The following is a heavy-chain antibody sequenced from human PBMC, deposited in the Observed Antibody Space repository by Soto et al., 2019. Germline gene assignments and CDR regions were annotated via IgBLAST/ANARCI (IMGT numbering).Heavy chain of an antibody. V-gene: IGHV4-59*08. Sequence: SETLSLTCTVSGASIRTYYWTWIRQPPGKGLEWIAYIHHSGTTNYNPSLKSRATISVDTSKNQLFLKLSSVTAADTAVYYGARLPAVSGSVAWVDPWGQGTLVTASS. CDR2: IHHSGTT. CDR1: GASIRTYY. CDR3: ARLPAVSGSVAWVDP. D-gene: IGHD3-10*01. J-gene: IGHJ5*02.